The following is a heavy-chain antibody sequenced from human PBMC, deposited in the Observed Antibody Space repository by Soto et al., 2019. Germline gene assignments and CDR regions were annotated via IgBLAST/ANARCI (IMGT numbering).Heavy chain of an antibody. J-gene: IGHJ6*02. D-gene: IGHD2-2*01. CDR3: ARSQGGSTSLDIYYYYYYGMDV. V-gene: IGHV1-69*01. CDR1: GGTFSSYA. CDR2: IIPIFGTA. Sequence: QVQLVQSGAEVKKPGSSVKVSCKAPGGTFSSYAISWVRQAPGQGLEWLGGIIPIFGTANYAQKFQGRVTITADASTSTGYMELSSLRSEETAVYYCARSQGGSTSLDIYYYYYYGMDVWGQGTTVTVSS.